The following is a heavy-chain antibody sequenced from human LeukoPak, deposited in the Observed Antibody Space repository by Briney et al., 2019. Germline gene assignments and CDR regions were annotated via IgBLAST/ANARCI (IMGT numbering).Heavy chain of an antibody. V-gene: IGHV3-74*01. Sequence: GGSLRLSCAASGFTFSSYWMHWVRQAPGKGLVWVSRINSDGSSTSYADSVKGRFTISRDNAKNTLYLQMNSLRAEDTAVYYCARVMITFGGVIVYYFDYWGQGTLVTVSS. J-gene: IGHJ4*02. CDR3: ARVMITFGGVIVYYFDY. CDR1: GFTFSSYW. D-gene: IGHD3-16*02. CDR2: INSDGSST.